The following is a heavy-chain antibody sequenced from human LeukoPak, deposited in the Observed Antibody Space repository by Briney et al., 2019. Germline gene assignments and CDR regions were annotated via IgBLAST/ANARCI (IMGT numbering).Heavy chain of an antibody. Sequence: PGGSLRLSCTASGFPFIDYSMNWVSQAPGKGLEWISYIGISSGNTKYADSVKGRFTISADNAKNSLYLQMNSLRVEDTAVYYCARDHNYAFDIWGQGTLVSVSS. V-gene: IGHV3-48*04. CDR3: ARDHNYAFDI. CDR2: IGISSGNT. J-gene: IGHJ4*02. CDR1: GFPFIDYS. D-gene: IGHD1-1*01.